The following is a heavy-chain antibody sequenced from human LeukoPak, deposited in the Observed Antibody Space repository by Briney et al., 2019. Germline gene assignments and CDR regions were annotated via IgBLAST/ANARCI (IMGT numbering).Heavy chain of an antibody. V-gene: IGHV4-4*07. CDR1: GGSISSYY. CDR3: ARDRGIAARRWIWFDP. D-gene: IGHD6-6*01. J-gene: IGHJ5*02. Sequence: SETLSLTCTVSGGSISSYYWSWIRQPAGKGLEWIGRIYTSGSTNYNPSLKSRVTMSVDTSKNQFSLKRSSVTAAATAVYYCARDRGIAARRWIWFDPWGQGTLVTVSS. CDR2: IYTSGST.